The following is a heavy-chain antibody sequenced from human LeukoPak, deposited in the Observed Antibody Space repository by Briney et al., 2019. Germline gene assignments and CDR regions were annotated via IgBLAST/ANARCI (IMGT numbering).Heavy chain of an antibody. Sequence: PGGSLRLSCAASGFTFSSYGIHWVRQAPGKGLEGVTFIGNDGRNKYYADSVKGRFTISRDNSKNTLYLQMNSLRAEDTAVYYCAKDNAYYYADYWGQGTLVTVSS. CDR3: AKDNAYYYADY. D-gene: IGHD3-10*01. CDR1: GFTFSSYG. J-gene: IGHJ4*02. V-gene: IGHV3-30*02. CDR2: IGNDGRNK.